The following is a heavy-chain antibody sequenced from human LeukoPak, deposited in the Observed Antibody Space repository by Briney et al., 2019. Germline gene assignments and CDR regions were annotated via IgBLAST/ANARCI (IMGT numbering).Heavy chain of an antibody. CDR2: ISAYNGNT. CDR1: RYTFTSYG. V-gene: IGHV1-18*04. D-gene: IGHD4-17*01. CDR3: ARGDYGDYNWFDP. Sequence: ASVKVSCKASRYTFTSYGISWVRQAPGQELEWMGWISAYNGNTNYAQKLQGRVTMTTDTSTSTAYMELRRLRSDDTAVYYCARGDYGDYNWFDPWGQGTLVTVSS. J-gene: IGHJ5*02.